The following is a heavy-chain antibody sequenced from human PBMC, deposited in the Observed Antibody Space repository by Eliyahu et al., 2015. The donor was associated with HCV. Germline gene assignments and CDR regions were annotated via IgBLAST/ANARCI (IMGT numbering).Heavy chain of an antibody. CDR2: IYPSGST. Sequence: QVQLQESGPGLVKPSETLSLTCTVSGGSISSFYWXWIRQPAGKGLEWIGRIYPSGSTNYNPSLKSRVTMSVDTSKNQFSLKVSSVTAADTAVYYCARATSSGWLNWFDPWGQRTLVTVSS. V-gene: IGHV4-4*07. J-gene: IGHJ5*02. CDR1: GGSISSFY. D-gene: IGHD6-19*01. CDR3: ARATSSGWLNWFDP.